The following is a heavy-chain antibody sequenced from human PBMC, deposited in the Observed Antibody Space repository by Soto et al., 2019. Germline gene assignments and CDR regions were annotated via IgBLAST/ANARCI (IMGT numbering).Heavy chain of an antibody. Sequence: ASVKVSCKASGYTFTSYGMNWVRQAPGRGLEWMGWINPGNGNTKYTQKIQGKVIIKRNTSASTDYIEMSSMRTEDTVVYYCARGGYFDSSNYLAYWGLGTLVTVSS. J-gene: IGHJ4*02. CDR2: INPGNGNT. D-gene: IGHD3-22*01. CDR1: GYTFTSYG. V-gene: IGHV1-3*01. CDR3: ARGGYFDSSNYLAY.